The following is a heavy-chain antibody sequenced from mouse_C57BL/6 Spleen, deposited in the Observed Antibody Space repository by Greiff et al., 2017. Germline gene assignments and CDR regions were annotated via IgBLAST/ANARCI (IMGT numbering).Heavy chain of an antibody. CDR2: IYPSDSET. J-gene: IGHJ4*01. CDR1: GYTFTSYW. D-gene: IGHD1-1*01. Sequence: VQLQQPGAELVRPGSSVKLSCKASGYTFTSYWMDWVKQRPGQGLEWIGNIYPSDSETHYNQKFKDKATLTVDKSSSTAYMQLSSLTSEDSAVYYCARSGSSYDYAMDYWGQGTSVTVSS. V-gene: IGHV1-61*01. CDR3: ARSGSSYDYAMDY.